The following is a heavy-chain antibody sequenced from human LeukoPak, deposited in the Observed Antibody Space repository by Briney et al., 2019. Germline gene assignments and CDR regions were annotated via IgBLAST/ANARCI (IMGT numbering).Heavy chain of an antibody. CDR2: IYTSGST. CDR1: GGSISSYY. V-gene: IGHV4-4*09. D-gene: IGHD6-6*01. CDR3: ARLREQLVRRGGYYYYMDV. Sequence: SETLSLTCTVSGGSISSYYWSWTRQPPGKGLEWIGYIYTSGSTNYNPSLKSRVTISVDTSKNQFSLKLSSVTAADTAVYYCARLREQLVRRGGYYYYMDVWGKGTTVTVSS. J-gene: IGHJ6*03.